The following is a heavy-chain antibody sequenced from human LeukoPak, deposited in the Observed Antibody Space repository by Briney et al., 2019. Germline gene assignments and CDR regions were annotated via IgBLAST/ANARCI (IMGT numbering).Heavy chain of an antibody. CDR3: PLSEQLGPFDP. Sequence: SETLSLTCAVYGGSFSGYYWSWLRQPPGKGLEWIGSIYHSGSTYYNPSLKSRVTISVDTSKNQFSLKLSSVTAADTAVYYCPLSEQLGPFDPWGQGTLVTVSS. V-gene: IGHV4-34*03. J-gene: IGHJ5*02. CDR1: GGSFSGYY. CDR2: IYHSGST. D-gene: IGHD6-6*01.